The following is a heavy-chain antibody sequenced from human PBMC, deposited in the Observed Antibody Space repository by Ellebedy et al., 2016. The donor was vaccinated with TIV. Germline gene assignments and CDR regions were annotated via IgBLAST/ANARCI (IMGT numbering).Heavy chain of an antibody. CDR1: GFTFSNYW. J-gene: IGHJ4*02. CDR3: ARRRASGTSFFFDY. Sequence: GESLKISCAASGFTFSNYWMSWVRQAPGKGLEWVANIKQDGSEKYYVDSVKGRFTISRDNAKNSLYLQMNSLRAEDTAVYYCARRRASGTSFFFDYWGQGILVTVTS. V-gene: IGHV3-7*03. D-gene: IGHD1-1*01. CDR2: IKQDGSEK.